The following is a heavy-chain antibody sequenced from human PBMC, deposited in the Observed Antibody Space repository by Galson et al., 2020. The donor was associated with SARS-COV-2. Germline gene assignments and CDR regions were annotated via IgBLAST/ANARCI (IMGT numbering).Heavy chain of an antibody. Sequence: AAVHVSCKFSRCILTEFPMHGLRQPPAKELDWMGLIDSEDGESHNAQKLKDRVTITEDTSTDTVYMELSSLRSEDTAVYYCATGTAQITMVRGVIITTPGTWFDPWGQGTLVTVSS. CDR1: RCILTEFP. J-gene: IGHJ5*02. CDR3: ATGTAQITMVRGVIITTPGTWFDP. D-gene: IGHD3-10*01. V-gene: IGHV1-24*01. CDR2: IDSEDGES.